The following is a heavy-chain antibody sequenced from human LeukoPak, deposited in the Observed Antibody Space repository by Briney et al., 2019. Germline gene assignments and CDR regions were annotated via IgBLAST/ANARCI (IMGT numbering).Heavy chain of an antibody. D-gene: IGHD2-2*01. J-gene: IGHJ5*02. CDR1: GGSISSGGYY. V-gene: IGHV4-30-2*01. Sequence: PSQTLSLTCTVSGGSISSGGYYWNWIRQPPGKGLEWVGYIYHTGSTYYNPSLKSRVTISVDTSKNQFSLKLSSVTAADTAVYYCARRALRNIVVVPAAMINWFDPWGQGTLVTVSS. CDR3: ARRALRNIVVVPAAMINWFDP. CDR2: IYHTGST.